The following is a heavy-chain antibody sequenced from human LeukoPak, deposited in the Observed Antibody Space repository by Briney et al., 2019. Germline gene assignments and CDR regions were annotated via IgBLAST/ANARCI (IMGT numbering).Heavy chain of an antibody. J-gene: IGHJ5*02. CDR2: ISYDGSNK. D-gene: IGHD5-12*01. V-gene: IGHV3-30-3*01. Sequence: GGSLRLSCAASGFTFSSYAMHWVRQAPGKGLEWVAVISYDGSNKYYADSVKGRFTISRDNSKNTLYLQMNSLRAEDTAVYYCARDQAATTKPSWFDPWGQGTLVTVSS. CDR1: GFTFSSYA. CDR3: ARDQAATTKPSWFDP.